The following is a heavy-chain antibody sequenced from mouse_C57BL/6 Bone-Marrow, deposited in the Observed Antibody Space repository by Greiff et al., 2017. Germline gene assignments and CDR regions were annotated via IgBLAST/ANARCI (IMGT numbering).Heavy chain of an antibody. J-gene: IGHJ3*01. CDR1: GYTFTSYW. V-gene: IGHV1-64*01. D-gene: IGHD4-1*01. CDR3: ARGNWDWFAY. Sequence: QVLLQQPGAELVKPGASVKLSCKASGYTFTSYWMHWVKQRPGQGLEWIGMIHPNSGSTNYNGKFKNKATLTVDKSSGTAYMQLSSLTSEDSAVFYCARGNWDWFAYWGQGTLVTVSA. CDR2: IHPNSGST.